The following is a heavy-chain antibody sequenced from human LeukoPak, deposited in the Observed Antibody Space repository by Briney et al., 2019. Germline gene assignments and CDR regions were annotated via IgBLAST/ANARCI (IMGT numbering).Heavy chain of an antibody. Sequence: GGSLRLSCAASGFTVSSNYMSWVRQAPGKGLEWVSVIYSGGSTCYADSVKGRFTISRDNSKNTLYLQMNSLRAEDTAVYYCARARTYSSGWSIYYGMDVWGQGTTVTVSS. CDR1: GFTVSSNY. J-gene: IGHJ6*02. CDR2: IYSGGST. CDR3: ARARTYSSGWSIYYGMDV. D-gene: IGHD6-19*01. V-gene: IGHV3-66*01.